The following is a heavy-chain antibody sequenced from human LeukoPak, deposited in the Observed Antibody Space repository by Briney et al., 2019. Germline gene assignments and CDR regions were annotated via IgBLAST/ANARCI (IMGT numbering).Heavy chain of an antibody. J-gene: IGHJ6*02. CDR3: ARDSHGPIVVVTGGMDV. Sequence: SVKVSCKASGFTFTSSAMQWVRQARGQRLEWIGWIVVGSGNTNYAQKFQERVTITRDMSTSTAYMELSSLRSEDTAVYYCARDSHGPIVVVTGGMDVWGQGTTVTVSS. D-gene: IGHD2-21*02. V-gene: IGHV1-58*02. CDR2: IVVGSGNT. CDR1: GFTFTSSA.